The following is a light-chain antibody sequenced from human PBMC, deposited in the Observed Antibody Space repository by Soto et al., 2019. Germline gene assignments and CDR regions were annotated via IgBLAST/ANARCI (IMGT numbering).Light chain of an antibody. CDR3: QQYGSSPIT. V-gene: IGKV3-20*01. J-gene: IGKJ5*01. CDR1: QSVSSRR. Sequence: EIVLTQSPGTLSLSPGERATLSCRASQSVSSRRLGWYQQKPGQAPRLLIYDASSRTTASPDRFSGSGSGTDFTLTISRLEPEDFAVYYCQQYGSSPITFDQGTRLEIK. CDR2: DAS.